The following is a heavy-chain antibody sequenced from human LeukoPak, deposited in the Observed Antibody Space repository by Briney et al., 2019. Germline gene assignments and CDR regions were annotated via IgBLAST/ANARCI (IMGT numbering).Heavy chain of an antibody. D-gene: IGHD2-2*01. V-gene: IGHV1-2*02. CDR3: ARDRKAGSTSDFDY. J-gene: IGHJ4*02. Sequence: GASVKVSCKASGYTFTGYYMHWVRQAPGQGLEWMGWINPNSGGTNYAQKFQGRVTMTRDTSISTAYMELSRLRSDDTAVYYCARDRKAGSTSDFDYWGQGTLVTVSS. CDR1: GYTFTGYY. CDR2: INPNSGGT.